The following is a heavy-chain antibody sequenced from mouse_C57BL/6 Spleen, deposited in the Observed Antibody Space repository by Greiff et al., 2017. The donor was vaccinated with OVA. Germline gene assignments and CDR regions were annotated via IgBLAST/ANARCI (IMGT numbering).Heavy chain of an antibody. CDR3: ARGEYHYAMDY. D-gene: IGHD5-1*01. CDR1: GYTFTSYD. Sequence: VQLQQSGPELVKPGASVKLSCKASGYTFTSYDINWVKQRPGQGLEWIGWIYPRDGSTKYTEKFKGQATLTVDTSSSTAYMELHSLTSEDSAVYFCARGEYHYAMDYWGQGTSVTVSS. V-gene: IGHV1-85*01. CDR2: IYPRDGST. J-gene: IGHJ4*01.